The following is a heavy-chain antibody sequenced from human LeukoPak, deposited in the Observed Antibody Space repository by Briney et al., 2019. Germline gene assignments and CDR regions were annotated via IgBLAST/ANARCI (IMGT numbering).Heavy chain of an antibody. V-gene: IGHV4-34*01. CDR1: GGSFSGYY. CDR2: INHSGST. CDR3: ARAPDYYGSGSSFDY. J-gene: IGHJ4*02. Sequence: TSETLSLTCAVYGGSFSGYYWSWIRQPPGKGLEWIGEINHSGSTNYNPSLKSRVTISVDTSKNKFSLKLSSVTAADTAVYYCARAPDYYGSGSSFDYWGQGTLVTVSS. D-gene: IGHD3-10*01.